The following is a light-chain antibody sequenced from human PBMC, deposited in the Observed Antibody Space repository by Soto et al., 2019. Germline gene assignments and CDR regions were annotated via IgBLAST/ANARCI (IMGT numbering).Light chain of an antibody. CDR3: QQYKNSMGT. J-gene: IGKJ1*01. CDR1: QTVERW. Sequence: DIQMTQSPSTLSASVGDRVTITCRASQTVERWLAWYQQKPGKAPNLLISDVSSLERGVPSRFSGSGSGTEFTLTISGLQPDDFATYYCQQYKNSMGTFGQGTRVESK. V-gene: IGKV1-5*01. CDR2: DVS.